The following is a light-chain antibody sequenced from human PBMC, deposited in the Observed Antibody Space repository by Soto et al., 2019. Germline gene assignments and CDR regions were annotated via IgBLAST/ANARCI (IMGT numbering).Light chain of an antibody. J-gene: IGKJ1*01. CDR1: QGISSY. CDR2: AAS. V-gene: IGKV1-9*01. CDR3: QHYNSYSEA. Sequence: IQLTQSPSSLSASVGDRVTITCRASQGISSYLAWYQQKPGKAPKLLIYAASTLQSGVPSRFSGSGSGTDFTLTISSLQPDDSATYYCQHYNSYSEAFGQGTKVDIK.